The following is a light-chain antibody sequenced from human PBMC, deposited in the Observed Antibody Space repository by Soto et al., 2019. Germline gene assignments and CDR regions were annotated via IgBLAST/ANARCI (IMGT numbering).Light chain of an antibody. J-gene: IGLJ1*01. CDR1: SSDVGGYNY. Sequence: QSVLPQPASLSGSPGQSITISCTGTSSDVGGYNYVSWYQQHPGKAPKLMIYDVSNRPSGVSNRFSGSKSGNTASLTISGLQAEDEADYYCSSYTSSNTQVFGTGTKVTVL. CDR2: DVS. V-gene: IGLV2-14*01. CDR3: SSYTSSNTQV.